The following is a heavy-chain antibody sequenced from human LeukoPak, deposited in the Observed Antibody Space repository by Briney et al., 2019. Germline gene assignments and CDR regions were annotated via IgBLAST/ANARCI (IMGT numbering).Heavy chain of an antibody. CDR2: INHSGST. CDR3: ARESWLPTSWFDP. J-gene: IGHJ5*02. V-gene: IGHV4-34*01. CDR1: GGSFSGYY. Sequence: PSETLSLTCAVYGGSFSGYYWSWIRQPPGKGLEWIGEINHSGSTNYNPSLKSRVTISVDTSKNQFPLKLTSVTAADTAVYYCARESWLPTSWFDPWGQGTLVTVSS. D-gene: IGHD3-22*01.